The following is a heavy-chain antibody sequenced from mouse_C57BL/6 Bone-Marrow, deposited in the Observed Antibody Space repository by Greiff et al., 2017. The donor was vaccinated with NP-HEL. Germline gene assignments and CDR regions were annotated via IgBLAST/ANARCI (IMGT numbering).Heavy chain of an antibody. CDR2: IDPNSGGN. V-gene: IGHV1-72*01. CDR3: AREGIYYDYGYMDY. CDR1: GYTFTSYW. Sequence: QVQLQQPGAEFVKPGASVKLSCKASGYTFTSYWMHWVKQRPGRGLEWIGRIDPNSGGNKYNEKFKSKAKLTVDKPSSTSYMQLSSLTSEDSAVYDCAREGIYYDYGYMDYWGQGTSVTVSS. J-gene: IGHJ4*01. D-gene: IGHD2-4*01.